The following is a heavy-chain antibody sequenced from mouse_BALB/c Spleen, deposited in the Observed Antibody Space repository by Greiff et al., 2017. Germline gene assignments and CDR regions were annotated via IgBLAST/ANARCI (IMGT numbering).Heavy chain of an antibody. CDR2: INPGSGGT. J-gene: IGHJ3*01. Sequence: VQLQQSGAELVRPGTSVKVSCKASGYAFTNYLIEWVKQRPGQGLEWIGVINPGSGGTNYNEKFKGKATLTADKSSSTAYMQLSSLTSDDSAVYYCAGRDRITTAWFAYWGQGTLVTVSA. CDR1: GYAFTNYL. V-gene: IGHV1-54*01. CDR3: AGRDRITTAWFAY. D-gene: IGHD1-1*01.